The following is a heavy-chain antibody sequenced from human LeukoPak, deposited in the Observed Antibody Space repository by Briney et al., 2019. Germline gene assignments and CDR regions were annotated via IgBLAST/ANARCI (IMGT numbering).Heavy chain of an antibody. Sequence: GGSLRLSCAASGFTFSSYSMNWVRQAPGKGLEWVSYISSTSSTIFYADSVKGRFTISRDNAKNSLYLQMNSLRAEDTAVYYCARDNSRYYFDYWGQGTLVTVSS. D-gene: IGHD4-11*01. CDR1: GFTFSSYS. CDR3: ARDNSRYYFDY. CDR2: ISSTSSTI. J-gene: IGHJ4*02. V-gene: IGHV3-48*01.